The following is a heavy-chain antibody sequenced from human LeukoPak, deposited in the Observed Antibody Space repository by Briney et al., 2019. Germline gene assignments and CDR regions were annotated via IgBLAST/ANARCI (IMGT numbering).Heavy chain of an antibody. CDR2: ISSSGSTI. V-gene: IGHV3-48*03. CDR1: GFTFSSYE. D-gene: IGHD6-6*01. J-gene: IGHJ5*02. Sequence: PGGSLRLSCAASGFTFSSYEMNWVRQAPGKGLEWVSYISSSGSTIYYADSVKGRFTISRDNSKTTLYLQMNSLRAEDTAVYYCAKDIAARPGYNWFDPWGQGTLVTVSS. CDR3: AKDIAARPGYNWFDP.